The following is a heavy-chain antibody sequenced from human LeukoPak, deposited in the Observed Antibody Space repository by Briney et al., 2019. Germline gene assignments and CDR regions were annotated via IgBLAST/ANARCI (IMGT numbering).Heavy chain of an antibody. CDR2: IYYSGST. J-gene: IGHJ6*02. CDR3: ARVPYSSSGEGTNYYYYYGMDV. CDR1: GGSISSYY. D-gene: IGHD6-13*01. Sequence: PSETLSLTCTVSGGSISSYYWSWIRQPPGKGLEWIGYIYYSGSTNYNPSLKSRVTISVDTSKNQFSLKLSSVTAADTAVYYCARVPYSSSGEGTNYYYYYGMDVWGQGTTVTVSS. V-gene: IGHV4-59*01.